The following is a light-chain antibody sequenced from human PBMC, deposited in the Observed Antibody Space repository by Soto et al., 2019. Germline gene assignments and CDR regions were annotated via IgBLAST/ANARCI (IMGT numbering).Light chain of an antibody. J-gene: IGLJ1*01. Sequence: QSVLAQPSSVSGSPGQSITISCTGTSTDVGGYNYVSWYQHHPGKGPKLIIYEVNNRPSGVSDRFSGSKSSNKASLTISNLEAEDESDYYCGSYTSTDTPFVFATETKVTV. CDR1: STDVGGYNY. V-gene: IGLV2-14*01. CDR2: EVN. CDR3: GSYTSTDTPFV.